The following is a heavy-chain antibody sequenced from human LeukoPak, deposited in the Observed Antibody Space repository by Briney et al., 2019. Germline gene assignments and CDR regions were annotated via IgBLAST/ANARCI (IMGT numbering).Heavy chain of an antibody. V-gene: IGHV4-59*01. CDR3: ASGMYYYDSSGRIPGLDAFDI. CDR1: GGSISSYY. D-gene: IGHD3-22*01. J-gene: IGHJ3*02. Sequence: SETLSLTCTVSGGSISSYYWSWVRQPAGKGLEGSGDIYYSGSTNYNPSLKSRVTISVYTSKNQFSLKLSSVTAADTAVYYCASGMYYYDSSGRIPGLDAFDIWGQGTIVTVSS. CDR2: IYYSGST.